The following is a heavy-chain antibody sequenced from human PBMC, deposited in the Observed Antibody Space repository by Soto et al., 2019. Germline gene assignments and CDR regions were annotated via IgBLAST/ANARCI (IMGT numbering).Heavy chain of an antibody. Sequence: ASVQVSCKASGYTFTSYAMHWVRQAPGQRLEWMGWINAGNGNTKYSQKFQGRVTITRDTSASTAYMELSSLRSEDTAVYYCARDGTGSGSYVDWFDPWGQGTLVTVSS. V-gene: IGHV1-3*01. CDR3: ARDGTGSGSYVDWFDP. CDR2: INAGNGNT. D-gene: IGHD3-10*01. J-gene: IGHJ5*02. CDR1: GYTFTSYA.